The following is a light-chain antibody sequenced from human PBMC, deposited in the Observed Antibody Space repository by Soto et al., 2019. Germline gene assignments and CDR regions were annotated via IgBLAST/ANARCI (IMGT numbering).Light chain of an antibody. Sequence: EIVLTQSPDTLSLSPGERATLSCRASQSVRSSLACYQQKHDQAPRLLIYYASNRATGIPARFSGSGSGTGFTLTISCLEPEDFAVYYCQQRSNWPPEVTFGPGTKVYSK. CDR1: QSVRSS. J-gene: IGKJ3*01. CDR3: QQRSNWPPEVT. V-gene: IGKV3-11*01. CDR2: YAS.